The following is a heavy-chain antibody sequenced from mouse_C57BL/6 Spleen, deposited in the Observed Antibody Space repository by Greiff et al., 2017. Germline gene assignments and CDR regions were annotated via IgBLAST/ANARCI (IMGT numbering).Heavy chain of an antibody. CDR1: GFNIKDDY. CDR2: IDPENGDT. J-gene: IGHJ3*01. CDR3: TTGYGFGFAY. V-gene: IGHV14-4*01. D-gene: IGHD3-1*01. Sequence: EVQVVESGAELVRPGASVKLSCTASGFNIKDDYMHWVKQRPEQGLEWIGWIDPENGDTEYASKFQGKATITADTSSNTAYLQLSSLTSEDTAVDYCTTGYGFGFAYWGQGTLVTVSA.